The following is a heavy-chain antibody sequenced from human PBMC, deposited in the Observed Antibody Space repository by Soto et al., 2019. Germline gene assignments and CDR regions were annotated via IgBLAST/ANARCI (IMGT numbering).Heavy chain of an antibody. CDR2: INSDGSST. V-gene: IGHV3-74*01. Sequence: EVQLVESGGGLVQPGGSLRLSCAASGFTFSSYWMHWVRQAPGKGLVCVSRINSDGSSTSYADSVKGRFTISRDNAKNTLYLQMNSLRAEDTAVYYCARRDGRYDYGMDVWGQGTTVTVSS. CDR1: GFTFSSYW. J-gene: IGHJ6*02. CDR3: ARRDGRYDYGMDV.